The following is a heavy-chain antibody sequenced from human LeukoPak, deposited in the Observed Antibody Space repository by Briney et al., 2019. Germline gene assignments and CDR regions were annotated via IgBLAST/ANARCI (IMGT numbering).Heavy chain of an antibody. CDR3: ARVSYSSSSYYD. Sequence: ASVKVSCKASGYSFTDYYLHWVRQAPGQGLEWMGIINPSGGSTSYAQKFQGRVTMTRDTSTSTVYMELSSLRSEDTAVYYCARVSYSSSSYYDWGQGTLVTVSS. D-gene: IGHD6-6*01. J-gene: IGHJ4*02. CDR1: GYSFTDYY. CDR2: INPSGGST. V-gene: IGHV1-46*01.